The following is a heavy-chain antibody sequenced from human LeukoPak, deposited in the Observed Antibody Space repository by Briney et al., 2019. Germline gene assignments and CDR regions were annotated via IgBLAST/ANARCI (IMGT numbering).Heavy chain of an antibody. Sequence: SETLSLTCTVSGYSISSGYYWGWIRQPPGKGLEWIGSIYHSGSTYYNPSLKSRVTISVDTSKNQFSLKLSSVTAADTAMYYCARLHYGGNYGYYYYYMDVWGKGTTVTISS. CDR1: GYSISSGYY. D-gene: IGHD4-23*01. V-gene: IGHV4-38-2*02. J-gene: IGHJ6*03. CDR2: IYHSGST. CDR3: ARLHYGGNYGYYYYYMDV.